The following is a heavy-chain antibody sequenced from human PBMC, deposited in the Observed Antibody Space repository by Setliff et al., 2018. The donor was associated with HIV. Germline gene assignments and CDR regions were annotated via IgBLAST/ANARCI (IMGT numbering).Heavy chain of an antibody. J-gene: IGHJ4*02. CDR3: ATTPDSSGYFPEGFFDY. D-gene: IGHD3-22*01. CDR1: GGSISSGGYY. CDR2: MSYSGIT. Sequence: SETLSLTCTVSGGSISSGGYYWTWIRQHPEKGLEFLAYMSYSGITYYNPSLKSRLTISIDTSKSHFSLKLSSMTAADTAVYYCATTPDSSGYFPEGFFDYWGQGILVTVSS. V-gene: IGHV4-31*03.